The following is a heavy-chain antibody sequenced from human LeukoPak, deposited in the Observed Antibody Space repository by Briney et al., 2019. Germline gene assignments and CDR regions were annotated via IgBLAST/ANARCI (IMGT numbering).Heavy chain of an antibody. D-gene: IGHD1/OR15-1a*01. Sequence: PGGSLRLSCAASGFTFSSYEMNWVRQAPGKGLEWVSYISSSASTRNYADSVKGRFTVSRDNAKNSLYLQMSSLRAEDTAVYYCARENTEDAFDIWVQGTMVIVSS. CDR3: ARENTEDAFDI. CDR2: ISSSASTR. CDR1: GFTFSSYE. J-gene: IGHJ3*02. V-gene: IGHV3-48*03.